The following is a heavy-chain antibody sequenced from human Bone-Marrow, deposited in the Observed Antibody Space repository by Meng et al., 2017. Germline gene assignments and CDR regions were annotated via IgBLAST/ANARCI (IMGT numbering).Heavy chain of an antibody. V-gene: IGHV4-34*01. CDR2: INHSGSP. CDR1: GASLNGYC. J-gene: IGHJ4*02. Sequence: QVQLQQWGAGLLKPSETLSLTCDGSGASLNGYCWTWIRQPPGKGLEWIGEINHSGSPDYNTSLKSRVTISVDTSKNQFSLKLSSVTAADTAVYYCERGQLILRNWGQGTLVTVSS. D-gene: IGHD2/OR15-2a*01. CDR3: ERGQLILRN.